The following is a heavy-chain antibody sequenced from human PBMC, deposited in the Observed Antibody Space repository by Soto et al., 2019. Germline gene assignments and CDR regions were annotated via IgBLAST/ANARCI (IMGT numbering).Heavy chain of an antibody. CDR1: GFTFSSYG. V-gene: IGHV3-30*18. Sequence: GGSLRLSCAASGFTFSSYGMHWVRQAPGKGLEWVAVISYDGGNKYYADSVKGRFTISRDNSKNTLYLQMNSLRAEDTAVYYCAKDRRSWSNWFDPWGQGTLVTVSS. J-gene: IGHJ5*02. CDR2: ISYDGGNK. CDR3: AKDRRSWSNWFDP. D-gene: IGHD6-13*01.